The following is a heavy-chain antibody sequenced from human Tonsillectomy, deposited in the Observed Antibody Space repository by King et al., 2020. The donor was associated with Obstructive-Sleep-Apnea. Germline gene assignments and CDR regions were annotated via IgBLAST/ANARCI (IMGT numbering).Heavy chain of an antibody. CDR1: GFTFSSYS. V-gene: IGHV3-21*01. D-gene: IGHD1-26*01. CDR3: ARDKDSSLGATQADFDY. CDR2: ISSSSSYI. J-gene: IGHJ4*02. Sequence: VQLVESGGGLVKPGGSLRLSCAASGFTFSSYSMNWVRQAPGKGLEWVSSISSSSSYIYYADSVKGRFTISRDNAKNSLYLQMNSLRAEDTAVYYCARDKDSSLGATQADFDYWGQGTLVTVSS.